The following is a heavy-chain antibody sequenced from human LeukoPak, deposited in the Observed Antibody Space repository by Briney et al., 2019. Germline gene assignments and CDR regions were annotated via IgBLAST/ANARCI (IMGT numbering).Heavy chain of an antibody. D-gene: IGHD1-26*01. J-gene: IGHJ4*02. CDR1: GFTFSSYE. CDR3: ARDSVLGATRLGFDY. V-gene: IGHV3-48*03. CDR2: ISISGSTI. Sequence: GGSVRLSCAASGFTFSSYEMNWVRQAPGKGLEWVSYISISGSTIYYADSVKGRVTISRDNAKKSLYLQMNSLRVEDTAVYYCARDSVLGATRLGFDYWGQGTLV.